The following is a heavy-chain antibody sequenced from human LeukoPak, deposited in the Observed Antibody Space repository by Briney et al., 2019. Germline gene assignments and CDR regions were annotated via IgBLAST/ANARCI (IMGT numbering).Heavy chain of an antibody. D-gene: IGHD1-7*01. J-gene: IGHJ6*02. CDR1: GFTFSTYD. CDR2: IGTADDT. V-gene: IGHV3-13*01. CDR3: AREIRETVITRHYYYGIDV. Sequence: GGSLRLSCAASGFTFSTYDMHWVRQVTGKGLEWVSAIGTADDTYYLGSVKGRFTISRENAKNVLYLQMSSLRAEDTAAYYCAREIRETVITRHYYYGIDVWGQGTTVTVSS.